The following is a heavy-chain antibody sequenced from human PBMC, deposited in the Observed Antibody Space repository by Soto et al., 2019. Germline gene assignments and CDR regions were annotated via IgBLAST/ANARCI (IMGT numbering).Heavy chain of an antibody. D-gene: IGHD4-4*01. CDR3: VRGERNILPPAYSKWRIYFDF. CDR1: GFTFTNFD. V-gene: IGHV3-48*03. J-gene: IGHJ4*02. Sequence: PGGSLRLSCETSGFTFTNFDLSWVRQAPGKGLEWVAFISGSGASIYYTDSVKGRFTISKDDARTSLFLQMDTLRPEDTAVYYCVRGERNILPPAYSKWRIYFDFWGQGTLVTVSS. CDR2: ISGSGASI.